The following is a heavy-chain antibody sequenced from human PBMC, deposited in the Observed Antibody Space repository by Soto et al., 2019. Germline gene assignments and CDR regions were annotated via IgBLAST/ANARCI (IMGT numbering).Heavy chain of an antibody. D-gene: IGHD5-18*01. Sequence: SETLSLTCNVSGGSISNFHLSWIRQPPGKGLEWIGYIYYSGNYYNPSLTSRVSMSLDKSKNQFSLHLKSVTAADTALYFFALGGYNYGRPFDFWGQGTRVTVSS. CDR2: IYYSGN. V-gene: IGHV4-59*01. CDR1: GGSISNFH. J-gene: IGHJ4*02. CDR3: ALGGYNYGRPFDF.